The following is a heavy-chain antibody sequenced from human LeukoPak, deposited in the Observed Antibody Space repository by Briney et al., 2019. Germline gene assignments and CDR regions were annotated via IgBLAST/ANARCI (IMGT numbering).Heavy chain of an antibody. V-gene: IGHV4-31*03. D-gene: IGHD6-6*01. CDR3: ARVIAARAFDY. CDR1: GGSISSGGYY. J-gene: IGHJ4*02. Sequence: SQTLSLTCTVSGGSISSGGYYWSWIRQHPGKGLEWIGYIYCSGSTYYNPSLKSRVTISVDTSKNQFSLKLSSVTAADTAVYYCARVIAARAFDYWGQGTLVTVSS. CDR2: IYCSGST.